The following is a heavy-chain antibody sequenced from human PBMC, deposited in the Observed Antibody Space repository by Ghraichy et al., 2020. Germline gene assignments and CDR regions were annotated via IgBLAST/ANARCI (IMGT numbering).Heavy chain of an antibody. J-gene: IGHJ6*02. CDR3: ARGKWRELLLNYYYYYGMDV. D-gene: IGHD1-26*01. CDR2: MNPNSGNT. CDR1: GYTFTSYD. Sequence: ASVKVSCKASGYTFTSYDINWVRQATGQGLEWMGWMNPNSGNTGYAQKFQGRVTMTRNTSISTAYMELSSLRSEDTAVYYCARGKWRELLLNYYYYYGMDVWGQGTTVTVSS. V-gene: IGHV1-8*01.